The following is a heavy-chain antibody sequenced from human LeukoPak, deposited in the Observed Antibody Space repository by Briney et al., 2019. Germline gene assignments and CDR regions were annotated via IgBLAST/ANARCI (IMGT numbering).Heavy chain of an antibody. Sequence: ASVKVSCKASGYTFTNYYIHWVRQAPGQGLEWMGIINPSGGRTSYKQKFQGRVTMARDTSTSTVYMELRSLRSDDTAVYYCAAGFGELMGYWGQGTLVTVSS. D-gene: IGHD3-10*01. J-gene: IGHJ4*02. CDR3: AAGFGELMGY. V-gene: IGHV1-46*01. CDR1: GYTFTNYY. CDR2: INPSGGRT.